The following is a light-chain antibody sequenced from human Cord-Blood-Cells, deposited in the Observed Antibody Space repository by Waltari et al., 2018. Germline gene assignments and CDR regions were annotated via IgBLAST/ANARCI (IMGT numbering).Light chain of an antibody. CDR1: QSVSSN. CDR2: GAS. V-gene: IGKV3-15*01. Sequence: EIVVTQAPATPSLSPGERGTPSCRASQSVSSNLAWYQQKPGQAPRLLIYGASTRATGIPARFSGSGSGTEFTLTISSLQSEDFAVYYCQQYNNWPRTFGQGTKVEIK. J-gene: IGKJ1*01. CDR3: QQYNNWPRT.